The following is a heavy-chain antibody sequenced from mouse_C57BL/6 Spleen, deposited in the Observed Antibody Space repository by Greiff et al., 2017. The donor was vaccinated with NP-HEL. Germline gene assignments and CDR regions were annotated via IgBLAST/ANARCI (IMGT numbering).Heavy chain of an antibody. Sequence: QVTLKESGPGILQSSQTLSLTCSFSGFSLSTSGMGVSWIRQPSGKGLEWLAHIYWDDDKRYNPSLKSRLTISKDTSRNQVFLKITSVDTADTATYYCAKDSYDGYPFAYWGQGTLVTVSA. V-gene: IGHV8-12*01. J-gene: IGHJ3*01. D-gene: IGHD2-3*01. CDR2: IYWDDDK. CDR3: AKDSYDGYPFAY. CDR1: GFSLSTSGMG.